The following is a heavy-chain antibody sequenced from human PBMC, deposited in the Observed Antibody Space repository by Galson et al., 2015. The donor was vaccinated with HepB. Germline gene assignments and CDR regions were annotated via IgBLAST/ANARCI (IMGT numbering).Heavy chain of an antibody. CDR3: AREETPGDTAMVLDY. J-gene: IGHJ4*02. V-gene: IGHV3-30*04. CDR1: GFTFSSYA. D-gene: IGHD5-18*01. CDR2: ISYDGSNK. Sequence: SLRLSCAASGFTFSSYAMHWVRQAPGKGLEWVAVISYDGSNKYYADSVKGRFTISRDNSKNTLYLQMNSLRAEDTAVYYCAREETPGDTAMVLDYWGQGTLVTVSS.